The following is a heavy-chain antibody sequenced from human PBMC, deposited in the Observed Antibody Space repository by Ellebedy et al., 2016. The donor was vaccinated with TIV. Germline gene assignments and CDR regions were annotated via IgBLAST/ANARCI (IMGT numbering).Heavy chain of an antibody. V-gene: IGHV3-33*01. J-gene: IGHJ3*02. Sequence: PGGSLRLSCAASGFTLRSYGIHWVRQAPGKGLEWVAVIWYDGSKKYYADSVKGRFTISRDKSKNTVFLQMNSLRVEDRAVYYCARAPYAFDIWGQGTMVTVSS. CDR2: IWYDGSKK. CDR1: GFTLRSYG. CDR3: ARAPYAFDI.